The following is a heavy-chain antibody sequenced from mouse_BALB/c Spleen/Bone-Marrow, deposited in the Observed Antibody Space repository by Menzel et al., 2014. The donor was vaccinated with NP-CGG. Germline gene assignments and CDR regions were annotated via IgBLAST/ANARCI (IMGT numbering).Heavy chain of an antibody. CDR2: IYPGDGDT. V-gene: IGHV1-80*01. Sequence: VKLMESGAELVRPGSSEKISCKASGYAFSSYWVTWVKQGPGQGLEWIGQIYPGDGDTNYNGKFKDKVTLTADKSSSAAYMQLSSLTSEDSAVYFCAKVTTGFAYWGQGTLVTVSA. J-gene: IGHJ3*01. D-gene: IGHD2-2*01. CDR3: AKVTTGFAY. CDR1: GYAFSSYW.